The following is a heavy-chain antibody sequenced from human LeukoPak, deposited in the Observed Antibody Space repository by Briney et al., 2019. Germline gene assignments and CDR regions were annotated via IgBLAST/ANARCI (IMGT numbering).Heavy chain of an antibody. Sequence: SVKVSCKASGGTFSSYTISWVRQAPGQGLEWMGRIIPILGIANYAQKFQGRVTLTADKSTSTAYMELSSLRSEDTAVYYCVYYYDSSGYCYGMDVWGQGTTVTVSS. CDR2: IIPILGIA. CDR3: VYYYDSSGYCYGMDV. D-gene: IGHD3-22*01. CDR1: GGTFSSYT. J-gene: IGHJ6*02. V-gene: IGHV1-69*02.